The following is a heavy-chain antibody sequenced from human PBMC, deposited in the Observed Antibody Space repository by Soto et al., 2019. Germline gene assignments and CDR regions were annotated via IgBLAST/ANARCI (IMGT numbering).Heavy chain of an antibody. CDR2: IWYDGSNK. CDR3: ARDSFLGYCSSTSCYPDWDGYRDV. J-gene: IGHJ6*03. V-gene: IGHV3-33*01. Sequence: QVQLVESGGGVVQPGRSLRLSCAASGFTFSSYGMHWVRQAPGKGLEWVAVIWYDGSNKYYADSVKGRFTISRDNSKNTLYLQMNSLRAEDTAVYYCARDSFLGYCSSTSCYPDWDGYRDVWGKGTTVTVSS. D-gene: IGHD2-2*01. CDR1: GFTFSSYG.